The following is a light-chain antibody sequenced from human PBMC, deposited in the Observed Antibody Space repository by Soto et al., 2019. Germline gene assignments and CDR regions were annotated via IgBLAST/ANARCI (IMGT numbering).Light chain of an antibody. Sequence: DIQLTQSPSFLSASVGDRVTITCRASQGISSYLAWYQQKPGKAPKLLIYAASTLQSGVPSRFSGSGSGTEFTLTISSLQPEDFVTYYCQQLNRYSFGGGTKVEIK. CDR1: QGISSY. J-gene: IGKJ4*01. CDR2: AAS. V-gene: IGKV1-9*01. CDR3: QQLNRYS.